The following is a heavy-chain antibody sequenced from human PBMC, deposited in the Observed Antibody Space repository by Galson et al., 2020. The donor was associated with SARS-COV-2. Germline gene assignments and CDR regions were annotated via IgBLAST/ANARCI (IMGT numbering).Heavy chain of an antibody. Sequence: ASVTVSCKASGYTFTGYYMHWVRQAPGQGLEWMGRNNPNSGGTTYAQKLQGRVTMTRDTSIRTAYVGLSRLRSDDTAVYYCARDIGFGDLLNWFDPWCQGTLVTVSS. J-gene: IGHJ5*02. CDR1: GYTFTGYY. V-gene: IGHV1-2*06. CDR2: NNPNSGGT. D-gene: IGHD3-10*01. CDR3: ARDIGFGDLLNWFDP.